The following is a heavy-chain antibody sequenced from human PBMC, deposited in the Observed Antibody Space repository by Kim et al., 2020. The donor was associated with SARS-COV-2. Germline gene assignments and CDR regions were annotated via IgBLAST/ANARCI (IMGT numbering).Heavy chain of an antibody. Sequence: GGSLRLSCAASGFTVSSNYMSWVRQAPGKGLEWVSVIYSGGSTYYADSVKGRFTISRHNSKNTLYLQMNSLRAEDTAVYYCARDTGYSSGWVRDADAFDIWGQGTMVTVSS. V-gene: IGHV3-53*04. J-gene: IGHJ3*02. CDR3: ARDTGYSSGWVRDADAFDI. CDR1: GFTVSSNY. CDR2: IYSGGST. D-gene: IGHD6-19*01.